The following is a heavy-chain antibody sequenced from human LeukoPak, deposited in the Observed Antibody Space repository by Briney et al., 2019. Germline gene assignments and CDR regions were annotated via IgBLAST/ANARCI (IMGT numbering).Heavy chain of an antibody. CDR2: IYYSGST. Sequence: SETLSLTCTVSGGSISSGGYYWSWIRQHPGKGLEWIGYIYYSGSTYYNPSLKSRVTISVDTSKNQFSLKLSSVTAADTAVYYCARDVVDGFYYYYGMDVWGQGTTVTVSS. D-gene: IGHD2-21*01. CDR3: ARDVVDGFYYYYGMDV. CDR1: GGSISSGGYY. J-gene: IGHJ6*02. V-gene: IGHV4-31*03.